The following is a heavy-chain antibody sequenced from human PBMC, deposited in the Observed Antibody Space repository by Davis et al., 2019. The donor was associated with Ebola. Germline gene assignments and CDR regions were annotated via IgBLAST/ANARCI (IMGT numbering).Heavy chain of an antibody. CDR3: TGVGVLDCSSTSCDNDY. Sequence: PGGSLRLSCTASGFTFGDYAMNWFRQAPGKGLEWVGFIRSNAFGGTTEYAASVKGRFTISRDDSKTIAYLQMNSLKTEDTAVYYCTGVGVLDCSSTSCDNDYWGQGTLVTVSS. J-gene: IGHJ4*02. D-gene: IGHD2-2*02. CDR2: IRSNAFGGTT. CDR1: GFTFGDYA. V-gene: IGHV3-49*03.